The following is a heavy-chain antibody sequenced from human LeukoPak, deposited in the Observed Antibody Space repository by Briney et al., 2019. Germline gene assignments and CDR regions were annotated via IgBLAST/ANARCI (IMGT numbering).Heavy chain of an antibody. V-gene: IGHV4-59*08. CDR3: ARHFAYSSSSYFDY. Sequence: PSESLSLTCTVSGGSISGYYWSWIRQPPGKGLEWIGYIYYSGTTNYNPSLKSRVTIFEDKSKNQFSLRLSSVTVADTAVYYCARHFAYSSSSYFDYWGQGNLVTVSS. CDR2: IYYSGTT. J-gene: IGHJ4*02. CDR1: GGSISGYY. D-gene: IGHD6-6*01.